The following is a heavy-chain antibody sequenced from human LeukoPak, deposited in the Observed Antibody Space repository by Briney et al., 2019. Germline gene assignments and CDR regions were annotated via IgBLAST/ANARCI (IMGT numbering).Heavy chain of an antibody. V-gene: IGHV3-21*01. CDR1: GFTFSSYS. J-gene: IGHJ4*02. D-gene: IGHD4-17*01. CDR3: ARGSTTVSYAFDI. Sequence: GGSLRLSCAASGFTFSSYSMNWVRQAPGKGLEWVSSISSSSSYIYYADSVKGRFTISRDNAKNSLYLQMNSLRAEDTAVYYCARGSTTVSYAFDIWGQGTLVTVSS. CDR2: ISSSSSYI.